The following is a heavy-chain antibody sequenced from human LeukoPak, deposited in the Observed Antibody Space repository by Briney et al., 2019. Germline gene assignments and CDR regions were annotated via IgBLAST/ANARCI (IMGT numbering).Heavy chain of an antibody. D-gene: IGHD6-19*01. CDR1: GGTFSSYA. V-gene: IGHV1-69*04. Sequence: GASVKVSCKASGGTFSSYAISWVRQAPRQGLEWMGRIIPILGIANYAQKFQGRVTITADKSTSTAYMELSSLRSEDTAVYYCARDLVRAITSSGWYYYGMDVWGQGTTATVSS. CDR3: ARDLVRAITSSGWYYYGMDV. J-gene: IGHJ6*02. CDR2: IIPILGIA.